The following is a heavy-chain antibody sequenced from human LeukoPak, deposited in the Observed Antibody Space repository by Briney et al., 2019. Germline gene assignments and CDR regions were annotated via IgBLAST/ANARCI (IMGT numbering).Heavy chain of an antibody. CDR1: GFTVSSNY. D-gene: IGHD2-21*02. J-gene: IGHJ6*02. CDR2: IYSCGST. Sequence: GGSLGLSCAASGFTVSSNYMSWVRQAPGKGLEWVSVIYSCGSTYYADSVKGRFTISRDNSKNTLYLQMNSLGAEDTAVYYCARSPSDLGGGGDCYPPYYYYYGMDVWGQGTTVTVSS. CDR3: ARSPSDLGGGGDCYPPYYYYYGMDV. V-gene: IGHV3-66*03.